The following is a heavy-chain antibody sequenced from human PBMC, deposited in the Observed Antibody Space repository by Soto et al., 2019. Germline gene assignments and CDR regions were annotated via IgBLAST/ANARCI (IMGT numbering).Heavy chain of an antibody. CDR2: IYYSGST. Sequence: SETLSHTCTVSGGSISSYYWSWIRQPPGKGLEWIGYIYYSGSTNYNPSLKSRVTISVDTSKNQFSLKLSSVTATDTAVYYCARGSGYESFDYWGQGTLVTVSS. CDR1: GGSISSYY. CDR3: ARGSGYESFDY. V-gene: IGHV4-59*08. D-gene: IGHD5-12*01. J-gene: IGHJ4*02.